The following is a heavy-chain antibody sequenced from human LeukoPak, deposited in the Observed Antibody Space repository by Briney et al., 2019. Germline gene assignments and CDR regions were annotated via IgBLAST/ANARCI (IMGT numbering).Heavy chain of an antibody. D-gene: IGHD6-6*01. CDR3: ARVVIAARPDSKRPNPTDY. CDR2: INPNSGGT. CDR1: GYTFTCYY. V-gene: IGHV1-2*06. Sequence: GASVKVSCKASGYTFTCYYMHWVRQAPGQGLEWMGRINPNSGGTNYAQKFQGRVTMTRDTSISTAYMELSRLRSDDTAVYYCARVVIAARPDSKRPNPTDYWGQGTLVTVSS. J-gene: IGHJ4*02.